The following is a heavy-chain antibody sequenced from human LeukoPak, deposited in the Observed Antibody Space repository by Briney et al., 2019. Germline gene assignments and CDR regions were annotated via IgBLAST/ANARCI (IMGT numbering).Heavy chain of an antibody. V-gene: IGHV4-59*08. CDR3: ARHTSYGGNSAFDY. Sequence: SETLSLTCTVSGGSISSYYWSWIRQPPGKGLEWIGFIYYTGTTNYNPSLKSRVTISVDTSKNHFSLKLSSVTAADTAVYYCARHTSYGGNSAFDYWGQGTLVTVSS. CDR1: GGSISSYY. J-gene: IGHJ4*02. D-gene: IGHD4-23*01. CDR2: IYYTGTT.